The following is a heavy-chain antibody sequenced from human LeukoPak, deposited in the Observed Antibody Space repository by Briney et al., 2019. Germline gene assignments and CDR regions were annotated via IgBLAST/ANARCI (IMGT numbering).Heavy chain of an antibody. V-gene: IGHV3-30*18. CDR3: AKDGTPYGSGSYYKALDY. D-gene: IGHD3-10*01. Sequence: GGSLRLSCAASGFTFSNYGMHWVRQAPGKGLEWVAVISHEGSAKYYADSVEGRFTISRDNSKNTLNLQMNSLRAEDTAVYYCAKDGTPYGSGSYYKALDYWGQGTLVTVSS. CDR2: ISHEGSAK. CDR1: GFTFSNYG. J-gene: IGHJ4*02.